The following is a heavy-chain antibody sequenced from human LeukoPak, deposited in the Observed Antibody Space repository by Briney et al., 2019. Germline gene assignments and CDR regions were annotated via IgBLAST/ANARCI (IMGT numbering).Heavy chain of an antibody. Sequence: GGSLRLSCATSGFSFSGSAIHWVRQASGKGLEWVGRIRSKAHTYATVYAASVTGRFTISRDDSENTAYLQMNSLKTEDTAVYYCTRPTIGENWFDPWGQGTLVTVSS. CDR2: IRSKAHTYAT. CDR3: TRPTIGENWFDP. J-gene: IGHJ5*02. CDR1: GFSFSGSA. V-gene: IGHV3-73*01. D-gene: IGHD3-10*01.